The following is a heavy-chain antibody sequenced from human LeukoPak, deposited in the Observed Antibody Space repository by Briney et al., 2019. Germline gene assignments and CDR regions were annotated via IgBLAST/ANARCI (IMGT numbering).Heavy chain of an antibody. J-gene: IGHJ6*02. CDR1: GFPFSSYW. CDR2: IKQDGSKK. D-gene: IGHD2-2*01. V-gene: IGHV3-7*03. Sequence: GGSLRLSCVASGFPFSSYWMTWVRQAPGKGLEWVANIKQDGSKKSYVDSVKGRFTISRDNAKNSLYLQMNSLRAEDTALYYCAKANYQLLAPNHPYGLDVWGQGTTVTVSS. CDR3: AKANYQLLAPNHPYGLDV.